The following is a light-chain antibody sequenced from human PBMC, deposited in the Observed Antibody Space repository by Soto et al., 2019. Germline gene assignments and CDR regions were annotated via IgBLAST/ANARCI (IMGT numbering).Light chain of an antibody. J-gene: IGKJ4*01. CDR1: QSVRSNY. Sequence: EIVLTQSPGALSLSPGERATLSCRASQSVRSNYLAWYQQKPGQAPRLLICGASSRATGIPDRFSGSGSGTDFTLTISRLEPEDFAVYYCQQYGSSPPVTFGGGTRVEIK. CDR2: GAS. V-gene: IGKV3-20*01. CDR3: QQYGSSPPVT.